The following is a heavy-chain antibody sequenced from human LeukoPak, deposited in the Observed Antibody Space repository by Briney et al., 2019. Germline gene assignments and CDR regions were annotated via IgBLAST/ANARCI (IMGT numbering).Heavy chain of an antibody. Sequence: SETLSLTCAVSGYSISSGYYWGWIRQPPGKGLEWIGSIYHSGSTDYNPSLKSRVTISVDTSKNQFSLKLRSVTAADTAVYYCARGRQLNDYWGRGTLVTVSS. CDR1: GYSISSGYY. J-gene: IGHJ4*02. CDR3: ARGRQLNDY. CDR2: IYHSGST. D-gene: IGHD2-2*01. V-gene: IGHV4-38-2*01.